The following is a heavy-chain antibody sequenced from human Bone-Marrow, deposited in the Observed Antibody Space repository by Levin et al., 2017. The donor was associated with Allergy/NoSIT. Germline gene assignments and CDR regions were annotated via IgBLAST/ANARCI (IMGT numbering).Heavy chain of an antibody. D-gene: IGHD5-18*01. CDR3: ARAKQGYIYDPFDM. J-gene: IGHJ3*02. Sequence: GESLKISCAASGFSFNNYSMNWVRQAPGKGLEWVSSISSRSSHIYYVDSVEGRFTISRDNAKSSLFLQMNSLRAEDTAVYYCARAKQGYIYDPFDMWGQGTLVTVSS. V-gene: IGHV3-21*01. CDR2: ISSRSSHI. CDR1: GFSFNNYS.